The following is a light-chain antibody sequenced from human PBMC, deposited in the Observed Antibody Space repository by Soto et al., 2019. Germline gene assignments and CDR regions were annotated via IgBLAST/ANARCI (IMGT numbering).Light chain of an antibody. CDR3: MQALQTPYT. V-gene: IGKV2-28*01. Sequence: DIVMTQSPLSLPVTPGEPASISCRSSQSLLHSKGYNYLDWYLQKPGQSPQLLMSLGSNRTSGVPDRFSGSGSGTDFTLKISRVEAKDVGVYYCMQALQTPYTFGQGTKLEIK. J-gene: IGKJ2*01. CDR1: QSLLHSKGYNY. CDR2: LGS.